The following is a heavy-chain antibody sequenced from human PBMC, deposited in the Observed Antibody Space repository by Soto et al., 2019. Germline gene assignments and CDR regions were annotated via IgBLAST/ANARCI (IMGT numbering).Heavy chain of an antibody. CDR1: GGTISGYY. CDR3: ARGQRFSDWFDP. Sequence: LSLTCSVSGGTISGYYWTWIRQPAGKGLEWIGRIYSSGNAKYNPSLQSRVTMSLDTSNNQFSLRLTSVTAADTAVYYCARGQRFSDWFDPWGQGTLVTVSS. CDR2: IYSSGNA. J-gene: IGHJ5*02. D-gene: IGHD3-3*01. V-gene: IGHV4-4*07.